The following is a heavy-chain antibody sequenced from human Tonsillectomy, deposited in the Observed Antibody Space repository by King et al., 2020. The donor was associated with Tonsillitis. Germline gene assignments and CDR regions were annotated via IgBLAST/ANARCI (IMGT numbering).Heavy chain of an antibody. V-gene: IGHV4-34*01. CDR1: GGSFSGYY. CDR3: ARGYSYGYVNLVPHRLYGMDV. CDR2: INHSGST. J-gene: IGHJ6*02. Sequence: VQLQQWGAGLLKPSETLSLTCAVYGGSFSGYYWSWIRQPPGKGLEWIGEINHSGSTNYNPSLKSRVTISVDTSKNQFSLKLSSVTAADTAVYYCARGYSYGYVNLVPHRLYGMDVWGQGTTVTVSS. D-gene: IGHD5-18*01.